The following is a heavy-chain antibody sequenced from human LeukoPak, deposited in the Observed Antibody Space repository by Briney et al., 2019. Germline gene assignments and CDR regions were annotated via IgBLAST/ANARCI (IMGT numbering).Heavy chain of an antibody. D-gene: IGHD3-10*01. CDR3: ARLRRDYYGSGAHEFDI. CDR1: GGSISSYY. J-gene: IGHJ3*02. Sequence: TSSETLSLTCTVSGGSISSYYWGWIRQPPGKGLEWIGSIYHSVSTYYNPSLKSRVTISIDTSKNQFSLKLSSVTAADTAVYYCARLRRDYYGSGAHEFDIWGQGTMVTVSS. V-gene: IGHV4-38-2*02. CDR2: IYHSVST.